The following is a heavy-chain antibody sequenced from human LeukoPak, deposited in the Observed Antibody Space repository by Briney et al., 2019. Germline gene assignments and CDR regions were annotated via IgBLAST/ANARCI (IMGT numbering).Heavy chain of an antibody. V-gene: IGHV3-20*04. D-gene: IGHD1-26*01. CDR1: GFTFDDYG. CDR3: ASGGIYYGAAFDF. Sequence: GGSLRLSCAASGFTFDDYGMSWVRQAPGKGLEWVSGITWNGGSTGYADSVKGRFTISRDSAKNSLYLQMNSLRAEDTALYYCASGGIYYGAAFDFWGQGTLVTVSS. CDR2: ITWNGGST. J-gene: IGHJ4*02.